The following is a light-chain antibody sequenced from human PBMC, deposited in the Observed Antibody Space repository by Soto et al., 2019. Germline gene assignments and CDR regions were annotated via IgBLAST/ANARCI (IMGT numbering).Light chain of an antibody. V-gene: IGLV2-18*02. CDR3: SSYTSSNTYV. Sequence: QSALTQPPSVSGSPGQSVTISCTGTGSDVDSYNRVSWYQQPPGTAPKLMIYDVSNRPSGVPDRFSGSKSGNTASLTISGLQAEDEADYYCSSYTSSNTYVFGTGTKLTVL. J-gene: IGLJ1*01. CDR1: GSDVDSYNR. CDR2: DVS.